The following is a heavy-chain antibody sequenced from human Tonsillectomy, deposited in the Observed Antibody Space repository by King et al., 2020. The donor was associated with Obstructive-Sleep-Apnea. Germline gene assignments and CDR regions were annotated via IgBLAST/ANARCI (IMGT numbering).Heavy chain of an antibody. D-gene: IGHD3-10*01. CDR1: GFTFDDYT. CDR2: ISWDGGST. Sequence: VQLVESGGVVVQPGGSLRLSCAASGFTFDDYTMHWVRQAPGKGLEWVSLISWDGGSTYYADSVKGRFTISRDNSKNSLYLQMNSLRTEDTALYYCAKENYGTGTRGGFDNGGKEPLAPVSS. V-gene: IGHV3-43*01. J-gene: IGHJ4*02. CDR3: AKENYGTGTRGGFDN.